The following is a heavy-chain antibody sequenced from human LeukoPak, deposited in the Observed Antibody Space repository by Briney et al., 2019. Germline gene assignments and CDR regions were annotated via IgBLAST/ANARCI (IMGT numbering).Heavy chain of an antibody. D-gene: IGHD2-2*01. J-gene: IGHJ4*02. CDR3: AKYAGSSALDY. CDR1: GFTFSGYW. CDR2: ISTSSGTI. Sequence: PGGSLRLSCAASGFTFSGYWMNWVRQAPGKGLEWVSYISTSSGTIYYADSVKGRFTISRDNAKNSLYLQMNSLRAEGTAVYYCAKYAGSSALDYWGQGTLVTVSS. V-gene: IGHV3-48*04.